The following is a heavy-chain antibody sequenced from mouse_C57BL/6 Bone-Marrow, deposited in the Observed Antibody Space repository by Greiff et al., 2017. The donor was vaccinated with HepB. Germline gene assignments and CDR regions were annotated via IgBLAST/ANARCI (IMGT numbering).Heavy chain of an antibody. J-gene: IGHJ3*01. V-gene: IGHV1-63*01. CDR2: IYPGGGYT. D-gene: IGHD3-2*02. Sequence: VKLQESGAELVRPGTSVKMSCKASGYTFTNYWIGWAKQRPGHGLEWIGDIYPGGGYTNYNEKFKGKATLTADKSSSTAYMQFSSLTSEDSAIYYCARDSSGTSFAYWGQGTLVTVSA. CDR1: GYTFTNYW. CDR3: ARDSSGTSFAY.